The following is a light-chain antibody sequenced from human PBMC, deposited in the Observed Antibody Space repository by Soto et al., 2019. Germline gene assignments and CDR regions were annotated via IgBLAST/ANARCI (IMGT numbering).Light chain of an antibody. CDR1: QSVDRSQ. CDR2: GVS. Sequence: EIALTQSPGTLSLSPGERATLSCRASQSVDRSQLAWYQQKAGQAPRLLIYGVSSRATGIPDRFSGSGSGTDFTLSISRLEPEDFAVYYCQQYGTSYTFGQGTKLEIK. J-gene: IGKJ2*01. CDR3: QQYGTSYT. V-gene: IGKV3-20*01.